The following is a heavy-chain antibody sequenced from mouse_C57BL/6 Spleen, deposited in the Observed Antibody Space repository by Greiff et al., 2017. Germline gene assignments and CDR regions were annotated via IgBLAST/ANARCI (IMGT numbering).Heavy chain of an antibody. D-gene: IGHD2-5*01. CDR1: GYTFTDYY. CDR3: ARCYFSNPAWFAY. V-gene: IGHV1-26*01. Sequence: VQLQQSGPELVKPGASVKISCKASGYTFTDYYMNWVKQSHGKSLEWIGDINPNNGGTSYNQKFKGKATLTVDKSSSTAYMKLRSLTSEDSAVEYCARCYFSNPAWFAYWGQGTLVTVSA. J-gene: IGHJ3*01. CDR2: INPNNGGT.